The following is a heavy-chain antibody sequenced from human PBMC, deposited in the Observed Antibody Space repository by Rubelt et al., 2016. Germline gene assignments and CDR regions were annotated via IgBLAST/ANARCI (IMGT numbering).Heavy chain of an antibody. J-gene: IGHJ5*02. CDR2: INHSGST. CDR3: ARGYRTSGYNWFDP. D-gene: IGHD3-10*01. V-gene: IGHV4/OR15-8*01. Sequence: QVRLQESGPGLVKPSETLSLTCVVSGGSISDTFWSWVRQPPGKGLEWIGEINHSGSTNYNPSLKSRVTISVDTSKNQFSLKLSSGTAWDTAVYYCARGYRTSGYNWFDPWGQGTLVTVSS. CDR1: GGSISDTF.